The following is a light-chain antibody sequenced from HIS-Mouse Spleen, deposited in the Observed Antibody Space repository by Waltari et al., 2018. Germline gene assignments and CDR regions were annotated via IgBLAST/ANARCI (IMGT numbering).Light chain of an antibody. CDR2: LEGSGSY. CDR1: SGHSSYI. CDR3: ETWDSNPWV. J-gene: IGLJ3*02. Sequence: QPVLTQSSSASASLGSSVKLTCTLSSGHSSYIIPWHQQQPGKAPRYLMKLEGSGSYNKGSGVPDRFSGSSSGADRYLTISNLQSEDEADYYCETWDSNPWVFGGGTKLTVL. V-gene: IGLV4-60*03.